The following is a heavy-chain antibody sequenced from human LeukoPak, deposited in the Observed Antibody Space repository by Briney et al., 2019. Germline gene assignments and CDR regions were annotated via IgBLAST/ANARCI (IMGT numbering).Heavy chain of an antibody. CDR2: ISYDGSYK. CDR3: ARGADTRSPFDL. J-gene: IGHJ2*01. CDR1: GFTFSSYG. V-gene: IGHV3-30*03. D-gene: IGHD2-15*01. Sequence: GRSLRLSCAASGFTFSSYGMYWVRQAPGKGLEWVAAISYDGSYKNYADSVKGRISISRDNSKNTLFLQMDSLRADDSAVFYCARGADTRSPFDLWGRGTLVTVSS.